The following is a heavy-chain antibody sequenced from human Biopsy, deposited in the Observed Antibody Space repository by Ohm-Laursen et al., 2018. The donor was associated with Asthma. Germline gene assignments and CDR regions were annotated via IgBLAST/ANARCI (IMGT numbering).Heavy chain of an antibody. CDR3: ARASLAARANWFDP. D-gene: IGHD6-6*01. CDR1: GGYLTGHY. Sequence: GTLSLTCTVYGGYLTGHYWNWIRQPPGKGLEWIGEIDQSGYTNYNPSLTSRLTISVDTSKNQFSLKLTSVTAADTAVYYCARASLAARANWFDPWGQGTLVSVSS. CDR2: IDQSGYT. J-gene: IGHJ5*02. V-gene: IGHV4-34*01.